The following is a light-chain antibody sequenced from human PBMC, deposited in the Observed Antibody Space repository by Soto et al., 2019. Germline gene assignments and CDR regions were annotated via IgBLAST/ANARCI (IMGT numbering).Light chain of an antibody. CDR3: SSYAGNNIFYV. Sequence: QSVLAQPPSASGSPGQSVTISGAGTSNDVGGYNFVSWYQQHPGKAPKLMIFEVSKRPSGVPDRFSGSKSGNTASLTVSGLQAEDEADYYCSSYAGNNIFYVFGNGTKVTGL. V-gene: IGLV2-8*01. J-gene: IGLJ1*01. CDR2: EVS. CDR1: SNDVGGYNF.